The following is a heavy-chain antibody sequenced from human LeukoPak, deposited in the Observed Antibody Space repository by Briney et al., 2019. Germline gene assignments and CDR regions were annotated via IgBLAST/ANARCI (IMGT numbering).Heavy chain of an antibody. CDR2: INHSGST. Sequence: SSETLSLTCAVYGGSFSGYYWSWIRQPPGKGLEWIGEINHSGSTNYNPSLKSRVTISVDTSKNQFSLKLSSVTAADTAVYYCARGPRYNWNCAPLDYWGQGTLVTVSS. J-gene: IGHJ4*02. D-gene: IGHD1-7*01. V-gene: IGHV4-34*01. CDR1: GGSFSGYY. CDR3: ARGPRYNWNCAPLDY.